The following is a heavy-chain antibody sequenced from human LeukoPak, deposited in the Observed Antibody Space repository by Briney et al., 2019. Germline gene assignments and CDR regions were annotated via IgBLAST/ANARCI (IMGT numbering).Heavy chain of an antibody. CDR2: IRTGSSYI. Sequence: NPGGSLRLSCAASGFTFSSYSMDWVRQAPGKVLGWVSSIRTGSSYIYYADSVKGRFTISRDNAKNSLYLQMNSLRAEDTAVYYCARDQGPDGYSSSWYSYYFDYWGQGTLVTVSS. CDR3: ARDQGPDGYSSSWYSYYFDY. J-gene: IGHJ4*02. D-gene: IGHD6-13*01. CDR1: GFTFSSYS. V-gene: IGHV3-21*01.